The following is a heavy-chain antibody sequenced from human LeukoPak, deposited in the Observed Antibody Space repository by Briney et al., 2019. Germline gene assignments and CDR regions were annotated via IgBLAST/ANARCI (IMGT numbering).Heavy chain of an antibody. CDR3: ANLIAARPGYHDAFDI. CDR2: ISGGGHTT. D-gene: IGHD6-6*01. CDR1: GFTFSSYV. J-gene: IGHJ3*02. V-gene: IGHV3-23*01. Sequence: PGGSLRLSCAASGFTFSSYVMSWVRQAPGKGPEWVSGISGGGHTTYYADSVKGRFTISRDNSKNTLYLQMNSLRAEDTAVCYCANLIAARPGYHDAFDIWGQGTMVTVSS.